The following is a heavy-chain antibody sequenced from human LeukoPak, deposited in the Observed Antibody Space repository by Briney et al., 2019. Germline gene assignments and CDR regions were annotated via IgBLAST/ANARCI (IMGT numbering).Heavy chain of an antibody. CDR1: GFTFSSYW. D-gene: IGHD2-15*01. Sequence: GGSLRLSCAASGFTFSSYWMSWVRQAPGKGLEWVANIKQDGSEKYYVDSVKGRFTISRDNAKNSLDLQMNSLRAEDAAVYYCASHREWQLPSGFDIWGQGTMVTVSS. CDR3: ASHREWQLPSGFDI. CDR2: IKQDGSEK. J-gene: IGHJ3*02. V-gene: IGHV3-7*03.